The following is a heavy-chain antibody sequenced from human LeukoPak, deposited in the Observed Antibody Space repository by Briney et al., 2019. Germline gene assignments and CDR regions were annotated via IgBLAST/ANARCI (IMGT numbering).Heavy chain of an antibody. CDR1: GFTFSSYA. J-gene: IGHJ4*02. V-gene: IGHV3-23*01. CDR3: AXXLSXLAPIDY. CDR2: ISGSGGSR. D-gene: IGHD6-6*01. Sequence: XXXXCXASGFTFSSYAMSWVRQAPGKGLEWVSAISGSGGSRYYADSVKGRFTISRDNSKNTLYLEMNSLRAGDKGVYYCAXXLSXLAPIDYWGQGTLVTVSS.